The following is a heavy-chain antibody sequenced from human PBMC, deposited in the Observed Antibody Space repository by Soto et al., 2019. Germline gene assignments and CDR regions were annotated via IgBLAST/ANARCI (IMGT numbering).Heavy chain of an antibody. CDR1: GGSISSSSYY. CDR3: ARHNDNWNYLNLDY. J-gene: IGHJ4*02. Sequence: SETLSLTCTVSGGSISSSSYYWGWIRQPPGKGLEWIGSIYYSGSTYYNPSLKSRVTISVDTSKNQFSLKLSSVTAADTAVYYCARHNDNWNYLNLDYWGQGTLVTVSS. CDR2: IYYSGST. V-gene: IGHV4-39*01. D-gene: IGHD1-7*01.